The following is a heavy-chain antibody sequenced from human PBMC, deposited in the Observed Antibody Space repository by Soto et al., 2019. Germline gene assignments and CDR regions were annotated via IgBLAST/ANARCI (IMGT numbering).Heavy chain of an antibody. D-gene: IGHD3-10*01. Sequence: QVQLEQSGAEVKMPGSSVTVSCKAYGATFTKYAFIWVRQAPGQGLEWMGGIIPLFGSTNYAERFQGRLTVTTNESTSTVFMELSSLTSDDTAIYYCARDETVIRGVIKRGGGLDLWGQGTTVIVSS. V-gene: IGHV1-69*19. J-gene: IGHJ6*02. CDR1: GATFTKYA. CDR2: IIPLFGST. CDR3: ARDETVIRGVIKRGGGLDL.